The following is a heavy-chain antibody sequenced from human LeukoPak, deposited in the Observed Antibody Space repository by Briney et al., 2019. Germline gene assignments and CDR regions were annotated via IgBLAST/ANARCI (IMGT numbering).Heavy chain of an antibody. J-gene: IGHJ3*02. Sequence: QTGRSLRLSCAASGFTFDDYAIHWVRHAPGKGLECGSGISWNGGSIGYADSVKGRFTISRDNAKNSLYLQMNSLRAEDTALYYCAKVDDSSGYGDAFDIWGQGTMVTVSS. V-gene: IGHV3-9*01. CDR2: ISWNGGSI. CDR3: AKVDDSSGYGDAFDI. CDR1: GFTFDDYA. D-gene: IGHD3-22*01.